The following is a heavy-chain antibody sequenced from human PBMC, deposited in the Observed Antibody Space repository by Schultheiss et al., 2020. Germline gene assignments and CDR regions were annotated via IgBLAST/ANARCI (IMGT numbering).Heavy chain of an antibody. CDR2: IWYDKSNK. V-gene: IGHV3-33*01. Sequence: GESLKISCAASGFTFSSYGMHWVRQAPGKGLEWVAVIWYDKSNKYYADSVKGRFTISRDNSKNTLYLQMNSLRAEDTAVYYCARDRSIDGMDVWGQGTTVTVSS. J-gene: IGHJ6*02. CDR1: GFTFSSYG. CDR3: ARDRSIDGMDV. D-gene: IGHD2-15*01.